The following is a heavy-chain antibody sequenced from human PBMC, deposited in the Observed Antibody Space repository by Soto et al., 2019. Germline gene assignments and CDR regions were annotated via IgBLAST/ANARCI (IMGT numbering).Heavy chain of an antibody. CDR1: GYTFTYYT. CDR3: ERDPHGVRRPIYYFDY. CDR2: INPVNGDT. V-gene: IGHV1-3*01. Sequence: QVQRVQSGAEVEKPGASVKVSCTASGYTFTYYTIHWVRQAPGQRLEWMGWINPVNGDTKYSQKFQGRVTITRDTSASTAYMELSRLRSEDTTVYYCERDPHGVRRPIYYFDYWGQGTIVT. J-gene: IGHJ4*02. D-gene: IGHD1-1*01.